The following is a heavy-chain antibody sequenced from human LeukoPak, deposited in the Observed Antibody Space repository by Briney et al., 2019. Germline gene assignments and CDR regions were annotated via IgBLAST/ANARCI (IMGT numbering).Heavy chain of an antibody. D-gene: IGHD3-22*01. Sequence: GGSLRLSCAASGFTFSSYGMPWVRQAPGKGLEWVAVISYDGSNKYYADSAKGRFTISRDNSKNTLYLQMNSLRAEDTAVYYCAKDDSIDYWGQGTLVTVSS. CDR2: ISYDGSNK. J-gene: IGHJ4*02. CDR1: GFTFSSYG. V-gene: IGHV3-30*18. CDR3: AKDDSIDY.